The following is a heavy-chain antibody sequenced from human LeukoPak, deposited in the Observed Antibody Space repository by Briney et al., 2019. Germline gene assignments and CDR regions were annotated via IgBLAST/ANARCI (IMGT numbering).Heavy chain of an antibody. CDR2: IYYSGST. CDR3: AGRCRERSGFCDY. J-gene: IGHJ4*02. CDR1: GGSFSSSSYY. D-gene: IGHD3-22*01. V-gene: IGHV4-39*01. Sequence: SETLSLTCTVSGGSFSSSSYYWGWIRQPPGKGLEWIGSIYYSGSTYYNPSLKSRITISVDTSKNQFSLKLSSVTAADTAVYYCAGRCRERSGFCDYWGQGTLVTVSS.